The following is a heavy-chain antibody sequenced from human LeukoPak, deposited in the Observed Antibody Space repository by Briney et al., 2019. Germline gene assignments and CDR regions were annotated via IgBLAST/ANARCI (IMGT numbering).Heavy chain of an antibody. CDR1: GGSFSGYY. Sequence: SETLSLTCAVYGGSFSGYYWSWIRQPPGKGLEWIGYIYYSGSTNYNPSLKSRVTISVDTSKNQFSLKLSSVTAADTAVYYCARSGHDFWSGYYYFDYWGQGTLVTVSS. V-gene: IGHV4-59*01. CDR2: IYYSGST. CDR3: ARSGHDFWSGYYYFDY. J-gene: IGHJ4*02. D-gene: IGHD3-3*01.